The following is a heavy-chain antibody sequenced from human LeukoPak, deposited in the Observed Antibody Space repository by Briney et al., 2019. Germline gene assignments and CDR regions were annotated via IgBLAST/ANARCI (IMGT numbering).Heavy chain of an antibody. J-gene: IGHJ6*02. CDR1: GYTFTIYD. D-gene: IGHD6-13*01. V-gene: IGHV1-18*01. CDR2: ISAYNGNT. CDR3: AGEPGSSWYPYYYYGMDV. Sequence: GASVKVSCKASGYTFTIYDINWVRQAPGQGLEWMGWISAYNGNTNYAQKLQGRVTMTTDTSTSTAYMELRSLRSDDTAVYYCAGEPGSSWYPYYYYGMDVWGQGTTVTVSS.